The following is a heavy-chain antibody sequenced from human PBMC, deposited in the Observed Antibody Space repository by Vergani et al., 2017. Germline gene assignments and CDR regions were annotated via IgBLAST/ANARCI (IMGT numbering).Heavy chain of an antibody. CDR1: GGSISSYY. CDR2: IYYSGST. D-gene: IGHD6-6*01. J-gene: IGHJ5*02. Sequence: QVQLQESGPGLVKPSETLSLTCTVSGGSISSYYWSWIRRPPGKGLGWIGYIYYSGSTTYNPSLTSRVTISVDTSNNQSSLKLSSVTAADTAMYYCARRGSIAARFDPWGQGTLVTVSS. CDR3: ARRGSIAARFDP. V-gene: IGHV4-59*08.